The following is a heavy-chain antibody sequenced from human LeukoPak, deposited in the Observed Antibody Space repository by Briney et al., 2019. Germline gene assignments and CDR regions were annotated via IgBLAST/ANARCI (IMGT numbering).Heavy chain of an antibody. V-gene: IGHV3-48*01. J-gene: IGHJ4*02. Sequence: PGGSLRLSCAASGFTFSNYNMNWVRQAPGKGLEWISYISSSNTIYYADSVKGRFTISRDNAKNSLYLQMNSLRAEDTAVYYCAKGGGSSCYSPSDYWGQGTLVTVSS. CDR1: GFTFSNYN. CDR3: AKGGGSSCYSPSDY. CDR2: ISSSNTI. D-gene: IGHD2-15*01.